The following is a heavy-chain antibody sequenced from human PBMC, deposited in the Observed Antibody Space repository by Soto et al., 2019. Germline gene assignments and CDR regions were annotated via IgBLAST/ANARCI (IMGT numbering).Heavy chain of an antibody. V-gene: IGHV1-2*02. CDR3: TRDPDYGDYWGYFFDY. CDR1: GYTFAAFF. J-gene: IGHJ4*02. D-gene: IGHD4-17*01. Sequence: QVQLVQSGAEVKKPGASVKVSCKTSGYTFAAFFIHWIRQAPGQGLEWMGWINPTSGATVSAQKFQDRVTMTRDTSISTAYMELGGLKSDDTAVYYCTRDPDYGDYWGYFFDYWGQGTPVSVSS. CDR2: INPTSGAT.